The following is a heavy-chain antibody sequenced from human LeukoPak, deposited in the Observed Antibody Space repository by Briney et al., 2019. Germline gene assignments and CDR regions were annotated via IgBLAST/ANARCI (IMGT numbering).Heavy chain of an antibody. CDR3: ALGSTVITSWDY. V-gene: IGHV2-5*01. D-gene: IGHD4-23*01. CDR1: GFSLSTNAVG. CDR2: IYWNDDK. J-gene: IGHJ4*02. Sequence: CGPTLVNPTQTLTLPCTFSGFSLSTNAVGVGWIRQPPGKALEWLALIYWNDDKRYRPSLKSRLSITKDTSKNQVVLTMTKMDPVDTATYYCALGSTVITSWDYWGQGTLVTVSS.